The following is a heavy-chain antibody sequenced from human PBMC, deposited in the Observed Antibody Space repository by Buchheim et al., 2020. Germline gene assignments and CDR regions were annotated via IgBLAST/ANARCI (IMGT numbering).Heavy chain of an antibody. Sequence: QVQLVESGGGVVQPGRSLRLSCAASGFTFSSYGMHWVRQAPGKGLEWVAVIWYDGSNKYYADSVKGRFTISRDTSKNTLYLKMNSLRAEDTAVYYCARDTGWAAAGRVDYWGQGTL. CDR3: ARDTGWAAAGRVDY. CDR1: GFTFSSYG. V-gene: IGHV3-33*01. CDR2: IWYDGSNK. J-gene: IGHJ4*02. D-gene: IGHD6-13*01.